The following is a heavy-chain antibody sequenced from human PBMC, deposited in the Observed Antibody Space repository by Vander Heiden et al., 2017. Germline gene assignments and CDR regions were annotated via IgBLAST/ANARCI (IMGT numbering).Heavy chain of an antibody. CDR1: GFTFTSSA. J-gene: IGHJ4*02. D-gene: IGHD3-9*01. CDR3: AAFNYDILTGYYKSGKDFDY. CDR2: IVVGSGNT. V-gene: IGHV1-58*02. Sequence: QMQLVQSGPEVKKPGTSVKVSCKASGFTFTSSAMQRVRQARGQRLEWIGWIVVGSGNTNYAQKFQERVTITRDMSTSTAYMELSSLRSEDTAVYYCAAFNYDILTGYYKSGKDFDYWGQGTLVTVSS.